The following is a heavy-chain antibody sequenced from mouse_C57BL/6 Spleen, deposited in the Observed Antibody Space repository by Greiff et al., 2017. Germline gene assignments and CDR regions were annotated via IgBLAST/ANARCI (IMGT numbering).Heavy chain of an antibody. D-gene: IGHD3-2*02. CDR3: ALDSSGPYYYAMDY. Sequence: VQLQQSGPELVKPGASVKLSCKASGYAFSSSWMNWVKQRPGKGLEWIGRIYPGDGDTNYNGKFKGKATLTADKSSSTAYMQLSSLTSEDSAVYCCALDSSGPYYYAMDYWGKGTSVTVSS. CDR1: GYAFSSSW. J-gene: IGHJ4*01. V-gene: IGHV1-82*01. CDR2: IYPGDGDT.